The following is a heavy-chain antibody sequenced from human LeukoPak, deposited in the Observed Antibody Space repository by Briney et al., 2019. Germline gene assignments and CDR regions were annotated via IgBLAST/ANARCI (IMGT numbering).Heavy chain of an antibody. CDR3: AKSGYNRFDY. J-gene: IGHJ4*02. Sequence: GGSLRLSCAASGFTFSSYWMHWVRQAPGKRLVWVSRINSDGSSTSYADSVKGRFTISRDNAKNTLYLQMNSLRAEDTAVYYCAKSGYNRFDYWGQGTLVTVSS. V-gene: IGHV3-74*01. D-gene: IGHD5-24*01. CDR1: GFTFSSYW. CDR2: INSDGSST.